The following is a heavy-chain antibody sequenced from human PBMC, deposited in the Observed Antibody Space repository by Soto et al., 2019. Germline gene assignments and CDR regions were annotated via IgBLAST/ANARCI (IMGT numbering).Heavy chain of an antibody. D-gene: IGHD6-19*01. J-gene: IGHJ4*01. CDR2: ISAAGRTT. V-gene: IGHV3-23*01. CDR1: GFTFSNFA. CDR3: AKDGIAVSGKGYFDY. Sequence: EVQLLESGGGLVQPGGSLRLSCAPSGFTFSNFAMGWVRQAPGKGLEWVSHISAAGRTTYYADSVKGRFNISIDNSKNSLFLQMDSLRAEDTAVYYCAKDGIAVSGKGYFDYWGHGSLVTVSS.